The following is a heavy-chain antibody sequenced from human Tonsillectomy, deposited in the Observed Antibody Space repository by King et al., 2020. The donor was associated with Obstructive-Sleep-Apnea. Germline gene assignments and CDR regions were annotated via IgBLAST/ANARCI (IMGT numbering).Heavy chain of an antibody. J-gene: IGHJ4*02. D-gene: IGHD5-18*01. CDR2: ISWKSGSI. CDR1: GFTFDDYA. V-gene: IGHV3-9*01. CDR3: AKDIRTDTAMVTSFDY. Sequence: VQLVESGGGLVQPGRSLRLSCAASGFTFDDYAMHWVRHAPGKGMEWVSGISWKSGSIGYADSVKGRFTISRDNAKKSLYLQMNSLRAEDTALYYCAKDIRTDTAMVTSFDYWGQGTLVTVSS.